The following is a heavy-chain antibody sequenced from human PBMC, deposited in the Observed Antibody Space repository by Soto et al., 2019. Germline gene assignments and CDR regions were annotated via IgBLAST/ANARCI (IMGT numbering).Heavy chain of an antibody. CDR1: GGTFSSYA. Sequence: QVQLVQSGAEVKKPGSSVKVSCKASGGTFSSYAISWVRQAPGQGLEWMGGIIPIFGTANYAQKFQGRVTNTADESTSTAYMELTSLRSEDTAVYYCARDPDRYCSGGSCYSDYWGQGTLVTVSS. CDR2: IIPIFGTA. CDR3: ARDPDRYCSGGSCYSDY. V-gene: IGHV1-69*01. J-gene: IGHJ4*02. D-gene: IGHD2-15*01.